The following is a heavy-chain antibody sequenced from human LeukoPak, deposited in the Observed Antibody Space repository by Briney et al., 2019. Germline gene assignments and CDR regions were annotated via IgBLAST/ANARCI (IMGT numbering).Heavy chain of an antibody. J-gene: IGHJ1*01. D-gene: IGHD4-23*01. V-gene: IGHV1-69*01. CDR2: IIPIFGTA. CDR3: ARDPDYGGNLWKGAEYFQH. Sequence: SVTVSCKASGGTSSSYAISWVRQAPGQGLEWMGGIIPIFGTANYAQKFQGRVTITADESTSTAYMELSSLRSEDTAVYYCARDPDYGGNLWKGAEYFQHWGQGTLVTVSS. CDR1: GGTSSSYA.